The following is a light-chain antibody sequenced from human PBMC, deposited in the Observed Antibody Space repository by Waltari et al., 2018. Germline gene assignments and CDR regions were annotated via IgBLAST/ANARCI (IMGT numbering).Light chain of an antibody. V-gene: IGKV3-15*01. CDR1: QSVSRC. CDR2: GAS. J-gene: IGKJ4*01. CDR3: QQYNDWPPLT. Sequence: EVVMTQSPATLSVSPGERVTLSCRGSQSVSRCVPWYQQKPGQALRPLIPGASARATGIPARFSGSGSGTEVTLTISSLQSEDFAIYYCQQYNDWPPLTFGGGTKLEIK.